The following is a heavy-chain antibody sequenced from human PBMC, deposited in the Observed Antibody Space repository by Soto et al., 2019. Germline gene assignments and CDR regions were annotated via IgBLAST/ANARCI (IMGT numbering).Heavy chain of an antibody. CDR2: IFPTFGTA. J-gene: IGHJ6*02. V-gene: IGHV1-69*06. D-gene: IGHD1-1*01. CDR3: DRSSLYGMEV. CDR1: GGTFSSYA. Sequence: SVKVSCDSSGGTFSSYAISWVRQAPGRGLEWRGAIFPTFGTANYAAKCQGRVTITADKSTSRASMELSSMRSEDTGVYYCDRSSLYGMEVWRQGTTVTVS.